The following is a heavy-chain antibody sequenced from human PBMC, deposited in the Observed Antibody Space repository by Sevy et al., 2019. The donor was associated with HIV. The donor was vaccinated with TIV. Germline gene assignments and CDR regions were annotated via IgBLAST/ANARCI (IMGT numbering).Heavy chain of an antibody. CDR1: GGSISSYY. Sequence: SETLSLTCTVSGGSISSYYWSWIRQPPGKGLEWIGYIYYSGSTNYNPSLKSRVTISVDTSKNQFSLKLSSMTAADTAVYYCARDLVNYFDYWGQGTLVTVSS. CDR3: ARDLVNYFDY. D-gene: IGHD2-21*01. J-gene: IGHJ4*02. CDR2: IYYSGST. V-gene: IGHV4-59*01.